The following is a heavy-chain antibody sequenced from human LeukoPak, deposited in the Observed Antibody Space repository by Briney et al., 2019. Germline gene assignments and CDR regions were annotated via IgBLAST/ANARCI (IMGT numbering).Heavy chain of an antibody. J-gene: IGHJ4*02. CDR3: ARAPRVGATSSDY. CDR1: GFTFSSHP. V-gene: IGHV3-21*01. Sequence: GGSLRLSCAASGFTFSSHPTNWVRQAPGKGLEWVSSISSSSSYIYYADSVKGRFTISRDNAKNSLYLQMNSLRAEDTAVYYCARAPRVGATSSDYWGQGTLVTVSS. CDR2: ISSSSSYI. D-gene: IGHD1-26*01.